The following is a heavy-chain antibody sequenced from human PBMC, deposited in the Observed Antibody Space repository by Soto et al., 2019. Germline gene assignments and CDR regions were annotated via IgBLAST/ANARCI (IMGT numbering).Heavy chain of an antibody. J-gene: IGHJ6*02. CDR1: GYTFTSFY. CDR2: INPSGTTT. CDR3: AQPQIARHSYYGVEG. V-gene: IGHV1-46*01. Sequence: QVQLVQSGAEVKKPGASVKVSCKASGYTFTSFYMHWVRQAPGQGLEWMGIINPSGTTTDYAQKFQGRVTMTRYTSTSTYYLELSSLTSEDTAVYYCAQPQIARHSYYGVEGWGQGTAVTVSS.